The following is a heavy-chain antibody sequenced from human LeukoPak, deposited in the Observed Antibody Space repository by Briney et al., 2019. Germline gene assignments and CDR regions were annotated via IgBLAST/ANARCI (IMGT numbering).Heavy chain of an antibody. J-gene: IGHJ6*03. CDR3: ASGPAYDFWSGYRYYYYYMDV. CDR2: IYYSGST. CDR1: GGSISSYY. Sequence: PSETLSLTCTVSGGSISSYYWSWIRQPPGKGLEWIGYIYYSGSTNYNPSLKSRVTISVDTSKNQFSLKLSSVTAADTAVYYCASGPAYDFWSGYRYYYYYMDVWGKGTTVTVSS. D-gene: IGHD3-3*01. V-gene: IGHV4-59*01.